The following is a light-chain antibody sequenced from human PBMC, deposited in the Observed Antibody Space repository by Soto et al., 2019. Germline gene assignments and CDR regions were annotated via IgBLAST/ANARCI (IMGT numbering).Light chain of an antibody. CDR1: QNIDRD. CDR3: QQTFSVPPT. V-gene: IGKV1-39*01. J-gene: IGKJ4*01. Sequence: DIQVTQSPSSLSASVGDRVTITCRASQNIDRDLNWYQQKSGRAPKLLICAASSLQSGVPSRFSGSGSGVDFTLSVSNLQPGDFATYYCQQTFSVPPTFGGGTKVELK. CDR2: AAS.